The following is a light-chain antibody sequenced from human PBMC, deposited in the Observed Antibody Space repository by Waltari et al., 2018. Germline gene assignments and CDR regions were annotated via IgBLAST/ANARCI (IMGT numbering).Light chain of an antibody. CDR2: GAS. CDR3: QQYESWPRT. CDR1: QSVDNS. V-gene: IGKV3D-15*01. J-gene: IGKJ2*01. Sequence: EVLMTQSPDTLSLSPGETATLSCRASQSVDNSLAWYQQKIGQAPSLLIYGASNRAADIPDRFSASGYGTEFTLTISSLQSEDFGVYYCQQYESWPRTFGQGTKLEI.